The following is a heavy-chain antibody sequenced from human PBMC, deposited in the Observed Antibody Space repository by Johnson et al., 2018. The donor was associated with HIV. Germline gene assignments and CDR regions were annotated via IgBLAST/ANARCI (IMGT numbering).Heavy chain of an antibody. CDR1: GFTFSSSW. J-gene: IGHJ3*02. V-gene: IGHV3-52*01. D-gene: IGHD1-26*01. CDR2: IKCDGSEK. Sequence: VQLVESGGGLVKPGGSLRLSCAASGFTFSSSWMHWVCQAPEKGLEWVADIKCDGSEKYYVDSVKGRFTISRDNAKNSLYLQMNSLRAEDTALYYCAKGWIVGATKGEVDAFDIWGQGTMVTVSS. CDR3: AKGWIVGATKGEVDAFDI.